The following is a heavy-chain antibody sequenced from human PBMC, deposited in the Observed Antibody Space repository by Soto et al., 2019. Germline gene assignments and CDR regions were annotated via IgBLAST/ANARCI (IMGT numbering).Heavy chain of an antibody. J-gene: IGHJ3*02. Sequence: GASVKVSCNASGYTFTMYEMHWVRQAPGERLEWMGRINTGNGNTRYSQKFQGRVTITRDTSASTVYMELSSLRSEDTAAYYCARDVTLVRGVTNAFDIWGQGTMVTVSS. CDR2: INTGNGNT. CDR3: ARDVTLVRGVTNAFDI. D-gene: IGHD3-10*01. CDR1: GYTFTMYE. V-gene: IGHV1-3*04.